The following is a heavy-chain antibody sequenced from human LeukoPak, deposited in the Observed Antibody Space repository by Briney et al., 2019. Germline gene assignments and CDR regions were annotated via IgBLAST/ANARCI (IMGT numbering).Heavy chain of an antibody. CDR3: ASSIVYCSSTSCYFN. J-gene: IGHJ4*02. Sequence: ASVKVSCKASGYTFTGYFMHWVRQAPGQGLEWMVWINPNSGGTNYAQKFQGRVTMTRDTSISTAYMELSRLRSDDTAVYYCASSIVYCSSTSCYFNWGQGTLVTVSS. CDR2: INPNSGGT. D-gene: IGHD2-2*01. CDR1: GYTFTGYF. V-gene: IGHV1-2*02.